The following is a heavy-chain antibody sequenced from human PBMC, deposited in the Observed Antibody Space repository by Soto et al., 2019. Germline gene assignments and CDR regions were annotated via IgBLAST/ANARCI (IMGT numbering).Heavy chain of an antibody. CDR2: INDSGDI. CDR3: ARGLILWFGELSPRGGYYYYGDV. V-gene: IGHV4-34*01. D-gene: IGHD3-10*01. Sequence: HVQLQQWGAGLLKPSETLSLTCAVYGGSFSGYQWSWIRQTPGKGLEWIGGINDSGDINYNPSLKSRVTVLVESPKEQISLRLSSVTAADTAVYYCARGLILWFGELSPRGGYYYYGDVWGKGTTVTVS. CDR1: GGSFSGYQ. J-gene: IGHJ6*03.